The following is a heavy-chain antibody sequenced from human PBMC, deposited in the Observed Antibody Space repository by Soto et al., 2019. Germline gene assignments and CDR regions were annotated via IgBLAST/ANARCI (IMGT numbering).Heavy chain of an antibody. CDR3: AGATHGVLTGYVYYYGMGV. V-gene: IGHV1-69*13. J-gene: IGHJ6*02. CDR1: GGTFSSYA. CDR2: LNPIFGTA. Sequence: GASVKVSCKASGGTFSSYAISWVRQAPGQGLEWMGTLNPIFGTANYAQNFQGRVTITADESTSTAYMELNSLKSEDTAVYYCAGATHGVLTGYVYYYGMGVWGQGTTVTVSS. D-gene: IGHD3-9*01.